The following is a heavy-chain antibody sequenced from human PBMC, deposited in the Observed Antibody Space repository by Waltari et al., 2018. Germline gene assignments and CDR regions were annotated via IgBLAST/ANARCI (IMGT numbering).Heavy chain of an antibody. CDR3: AKDWNNALDI. CDR1: GITFSSYA. J-gene: IGHJ3*02. D-gene: IGHD1-1*01. Sequence: EVQLLESGGGLVQPGGSLRLSCAASGITFSSYAMSWVRQAPGKGLGWVSVIYSGGSTYYADSVKGRFTISRDNSKNTLYLQMNSLRAEDTAVYYCAKDWNNALDIWGQGTTVSVSS. CDR2: IYSGGST. V-gene: IGHV3-23*03.